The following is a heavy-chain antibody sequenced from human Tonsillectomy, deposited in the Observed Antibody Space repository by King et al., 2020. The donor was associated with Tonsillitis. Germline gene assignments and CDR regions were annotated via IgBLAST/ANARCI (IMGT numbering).Heavy chain of an antibody. D-gene: IGHD6-6*01. CDR3: ARGISREILRQLVIINFFLFDS. J-gene: IGHJ4*02. V-gene: IGHV4-61*02. CDR1: GGSISSGGSY. Sequence: QLQESGPGLVKPSQTLSLTCTVSGGSISSGGSYWSWIRQPAGKGLEWIGRVSNRGSTNYNPSLKSRVTMSVDTSKSQFSLRLSSVSAADTAVYYCARGISREILRQLVIINFFLFDSWGQGTLVTVSS. CDR2: VSNRGST.